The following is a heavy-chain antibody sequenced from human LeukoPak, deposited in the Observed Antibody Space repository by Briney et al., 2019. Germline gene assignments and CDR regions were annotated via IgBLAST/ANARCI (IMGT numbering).Heavy chain of an antibody. CDR3: ARRRGITGTTCFDY. Sequence: SETLSLTCTVSGGSISSSSYYWGWIRQPPGKGLEWIGSIYYSGSTYHNPSLKSRVTISVDTSKNQFSLKLSSATAADTAVYYCARRRGITGTTCFDYWGQGTLVTVSS. V-gene: IGHV4-39*01. D-gene: IGHD1-7*01. CDR1: GGSISSSSYY. J-gene: IGHJ4*02. CDR2: IYYSGST.